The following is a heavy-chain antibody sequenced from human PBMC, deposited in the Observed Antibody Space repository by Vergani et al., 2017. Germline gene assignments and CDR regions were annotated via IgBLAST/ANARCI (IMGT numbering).Heavy chain of an antibody. CDR1: GFTFSSYS. Sequence: EVQLVESGGGLVKPGGSLRLSCAASGFTFSSYSMNWVRQAPGKGLEWVSYISSSSSTIYYADSVKGRFTISRDNAKNSLYLQMNSLRAEDTAVYYCARVGCSGGSCALTFDYWGQGTLVTVSS. V-gene: IGHV3-48*04. CDR3: ARVGCSGGSCALTFDY. J-gene: IGHJ4*02. D-gene: IGHD2-15*01. CDR2: ISSSSSTI.